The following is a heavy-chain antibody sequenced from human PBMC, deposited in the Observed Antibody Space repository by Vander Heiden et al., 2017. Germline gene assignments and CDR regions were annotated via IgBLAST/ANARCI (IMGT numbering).Heavy chain of an antibody. CDR1: GFTFSTYW. CDR3: VEGYTDSHDYFQH. Sequence: VQLVESGGGLVQPGGSLRLSCAASGFTFSTYWMSWARQAPGKGLEWVASIKQDGSEQYYVDSVKGRLTISRDNAKNSLYLQMNSLRVDDTAVYYCVEGYTDSHDYFQHWGQGTLVTVSS. CDR2: IKQDGSEQ. D-gene: IGHD6-13*01. J-gene: IGHJ1*01. V-gene: IGHV3-7*01.